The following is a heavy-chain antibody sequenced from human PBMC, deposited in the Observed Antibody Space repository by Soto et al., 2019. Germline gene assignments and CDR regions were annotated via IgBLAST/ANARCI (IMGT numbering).Heavy chain of an antibody. CDR3: ARGSDGVWNWFDP. V-gene: IGHV4-30-2*01. D-gene: IGHD2-21*02. J-gene: IGHJ5*02. Sequence: SETLSLTCAVSGGSIGSGFYSWSWIRQPPGQGLEWIGYIYNSGNTYYNPSLMSRVTISVDRSQNHFSLKLTSVTAADTAVYYCARGSDGVWNWFDPWGQGTQVTVYS. CDR1: GGSIGSGFYS. CDR2: IYNSGNT.